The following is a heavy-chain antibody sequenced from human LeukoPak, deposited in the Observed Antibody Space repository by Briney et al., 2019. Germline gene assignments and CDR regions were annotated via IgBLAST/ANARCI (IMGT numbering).Heavy chain of an antibody. Sequence: GGTLRLSCAASGFTFSSYGMHWVRQAPGKGLEWVAVISYDGSNKYYADSVKGRFTISRDNSKNTLYLQMNSLRAEDTAVYYCAKGGDFWSGLWFPPNMDVWGKGTTVTVSS. V-gene: IGHV3-30*18. CDR3: AKGGDFWSGLWFPPNMDV. D-gene: IGHD3-3*01. CDR1: GFTFSSYG. CDR2: ISYDGSNK. J-gene: IGHJ6*03.